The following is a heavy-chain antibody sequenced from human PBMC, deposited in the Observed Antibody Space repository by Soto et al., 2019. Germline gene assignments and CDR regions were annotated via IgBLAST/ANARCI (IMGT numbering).Heavy chain of an antibody. J-gene: IGHJ6*03. V-gene: IGHV1-18*01. CDR2: ISGYNGNT. Sequence: ASVKVCCKASGYTFRSYGISWVRQATGQGLEWMGWISGYNGNTHYSQKFQGKVTMTTDTSTSTAYMELRNLRSDDTAVYYCAKADSNYAGRFSYYYMDVWGTGTMVTVS. D-gene: IGHD4-4*01. CDR3: AKADSNYAGRFSYYYMDV. CDR1: GYTFRSYG.